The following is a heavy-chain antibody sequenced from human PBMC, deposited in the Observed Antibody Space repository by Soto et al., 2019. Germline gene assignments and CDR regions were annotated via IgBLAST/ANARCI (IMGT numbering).Heavy chain of an antibody. Sequence: QVQLVQSGAEVKKPGSSVKVSCKASGGTFSSYAISWVRQAPGQGLEWMGGIIPIFGTANYAQKFQGRVTITADESTSTAYMERSSLRSEDTAVYYCARGIAVAGTLNYYYYGMDVWGQGTTVTVSS. V-gene: IGHV1-69*12. CDR1: GGTFSSYA. J-gene: IGHJ6*02. D-gene: IGHD6-19*01. CDR2: IIPIFGTA. CDR3: ARGIAVAGTLNYYYYGMDV.